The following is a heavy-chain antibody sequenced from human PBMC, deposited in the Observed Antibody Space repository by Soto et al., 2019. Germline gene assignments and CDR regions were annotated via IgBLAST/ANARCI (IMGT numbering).Heavy chain of an antibody. D-gene: IGHD6-6*01. CDR1: VFTFSNAW. V-gene: IGHV3-15*01. Sequence: WVSLRLSCAASVFTFSNAWLSCVRQAPGKGLEWVGRIKSKTDGGTTDYTAPVKGRFTISRDDSKNTLYLQMNSLKIEDTAVYYCTTGSTSTKNYWGQGTLVTVSS. J-gene: IGHJ4*02. CDR3: TTGSTSTKNY. CDR2: IKSKTDGGTT.